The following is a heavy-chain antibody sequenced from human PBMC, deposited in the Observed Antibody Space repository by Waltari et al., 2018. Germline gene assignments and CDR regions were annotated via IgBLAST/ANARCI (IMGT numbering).Heavy chain of an antibody. D-gene: IGHD1-26*01. CDR2: IYYSGST. V-gene: IGHV4-59*01. CDR3: ASGIVGATIFDY. CDR1: GCSISSSY. J-gene: IGHJ4*02. Sequence: QVQLQESGPGLVKPSETLSLTCTVSGCSISSSYWRCIRQPPGKGLEWIGYIYYSGSTNYNPSLKSRVTISVDTSKNQFSLKLSSVTAADTAVYYCASGIVGATIFDYWGQGTLVTVSS.